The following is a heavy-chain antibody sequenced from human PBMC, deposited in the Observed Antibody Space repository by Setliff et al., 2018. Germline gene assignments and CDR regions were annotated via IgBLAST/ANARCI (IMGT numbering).Heavy chain of an antibody. Sequence: SETLSLTCAVYGGSFSSYYWNWIRQPPGKGLEWIGEIHHSGSTKYNPSLKSRVTISVDTSKNQFSLRLSSVTAADTAVYYCARLRNAVDGINFPRYMDVWGKGTTVPSPQ. CDR2: IHHSGST. CDR3: ARLRNAVDGINFPRYMDV. CDR1: GGSFSSYY. V-gene: IGHV4-34*01. D-gene: IGHD1-20*01. J-gene: IGHJ6*04.